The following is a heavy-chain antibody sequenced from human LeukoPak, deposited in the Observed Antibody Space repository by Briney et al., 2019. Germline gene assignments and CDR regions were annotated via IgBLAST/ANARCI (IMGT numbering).Heavy chain of an antibody. CDR3: ARVRGPLDRFYFDY. Sequence: GGSLRLSCAASGFTVSSNYMSWVRQAPGKGLEWASVIYSGGSTYYADSVKGRFTISRHNSKNTLYLQMNSLRAEDTAVYYCARVRGPLDRFYFDYWGQGTLVTVSS. D-gene: IGHD1-14*01. CDR2: IYSGGST. V-gene: IGHV3-53*04. J-gene: IGHJ4*02. CDR1: GFTVSSNY.